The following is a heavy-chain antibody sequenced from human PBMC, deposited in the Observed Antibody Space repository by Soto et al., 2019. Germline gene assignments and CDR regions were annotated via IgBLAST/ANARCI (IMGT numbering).Heavy chain of an antibody. V-gene: IGHV4-34*01. CDR3: VLSRPRNAARDH. CDR2: SNHSGST. Sequence: SETLSLTCAVYGGSFSGYYWSWIRQPPGKGLEWIGESNHSGSTNYNPSLKSRVTISIDTSKNQFSLKLSSVTAADTAVYYCVLSRPRNAARDHWGQGTQVTVSS. J-gene: IGHJ4*02. D-gene: IGHD2-2*01. CDR1: GGSFSGYY.